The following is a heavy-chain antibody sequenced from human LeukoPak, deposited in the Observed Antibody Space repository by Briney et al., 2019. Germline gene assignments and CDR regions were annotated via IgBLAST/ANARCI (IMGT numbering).Heavy chain of an antibody. V-gene: IGHV1-46*01. CDR3: VRGPAAANFDY. CDR2: INPSGANT. D-gene: IGHD6-25*01. J-gene: IGHJ4*02. Sequence: VASVKVSCKASGYTFTNYYMHWVRQAPGQGLEWMGVINPSGANTGYAQKFQGRVSLTRDTSTSTVYMGLSSLRSQDTAVYYCVRGPAAANFDYWGQGTLVTVSS. CDR1: GYTFTNYY.